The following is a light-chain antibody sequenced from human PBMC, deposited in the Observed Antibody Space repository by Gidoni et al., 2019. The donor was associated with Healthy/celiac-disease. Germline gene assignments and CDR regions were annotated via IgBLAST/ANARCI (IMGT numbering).Light chain of an antibody. Sequence: EIVLTQSPATLSLSPGERATLSCRASQSVRSYLAWYQQKPGQAPRLLIYDASNRATGIPARFSVSESGTDFTLTISSLEPEDFAVYYCQQRSNWPLTFGPGTKVDIK. CDR2: DAS. CDR3: QQRSNWPLT. J-gene: IGKJ3*01. CDR1: QSVRSY. V-gene: IGKV3-11*01.